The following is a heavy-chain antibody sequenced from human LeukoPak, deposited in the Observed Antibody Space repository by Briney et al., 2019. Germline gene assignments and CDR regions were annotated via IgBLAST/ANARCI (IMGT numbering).Heavy chain of an antibody. V-gene: IGHV3-9*01. CDR2: ISWNSGSI. Sequence: GRSLRLSCAASGFTFDDYAMHWVRQAPGKGLEWVSGISWNSGSIGYADSVKGRFTISRDNAKNSLYLQMNSLRAEDTAVYYCARDFPGYCSSTSCPLGPWGQGTLVTVSS. CDR3: ARDFPGYCSSTSCPLGP. CDR1: GFTFDDYA. J-gene: IGHJ5*02. D-gene: IGHD2-2*03.